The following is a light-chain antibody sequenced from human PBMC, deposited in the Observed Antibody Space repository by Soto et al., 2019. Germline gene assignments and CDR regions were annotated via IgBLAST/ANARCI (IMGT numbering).Light chain of an antibody. CDR1: QSIRRF. Sequence: DMKRATSVGCLSGSVGLWVSMTAGASQSIRRFLNWYQQKPGKAPKVLISGPSSSQSGVPSRFSGSGSGTDFTLPLSSLQPEDFATYYCQQTYNIPRTFGQGTKVDIK. CDR2: GPS. J-gene: IGKJ1*01. CDR3: QQTYNIPRT. V-gene: IGKV1-39*01.